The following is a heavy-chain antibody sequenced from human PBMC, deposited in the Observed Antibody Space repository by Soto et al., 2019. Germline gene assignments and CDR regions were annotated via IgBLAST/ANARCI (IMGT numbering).Heavy chain of an antibody. V-gene: IGHV4-31*03. Sequence: SETLSLTCSVSGDSIDNTVFFWNWIRQHPEKGLEWIGNISSSGKTYYNPSLKSRVTVSLDTSRKQFSLNLTSVTAADPAVYFCARHLSGDYPNSNWFDPWGQGTPVTVHS. CDR1: GDSIDNTVFF. J-gene: IGHJ5*02. CDR2: ISSSGKT. CDR3: ARHLSGDYPNSNWFDP. D-gene: IGHD4-17*01.